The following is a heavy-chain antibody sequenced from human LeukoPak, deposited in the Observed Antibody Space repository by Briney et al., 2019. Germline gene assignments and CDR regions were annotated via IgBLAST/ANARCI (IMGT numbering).Heavy chain of an antibody. CDR2: IYSGGST. J-gene: IGHJ3*02. D-gene: IGHD3-22*01. CDR3: ARADYYDSSGYYSDLLGGAFDI. CDR1: GFTVSSNY. V-gene: IGHV3-53*01. Sequence: GGSLRLSCAASGFTVSSNYMSWVRQAPGKGLEWVSVIYSGGSTYYADSVKGRFTISRDNSKNTLYLQMNSLRAEDTAVYYCARADYYDSSGYYSDLLGGAFDIWGQGTMVTVSS.